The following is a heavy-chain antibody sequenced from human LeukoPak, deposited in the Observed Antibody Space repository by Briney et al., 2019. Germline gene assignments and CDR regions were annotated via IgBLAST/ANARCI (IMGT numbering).Heavy chain of an antibody. Sequence: GGSLRLSCAASGFTFSDYYMSWIRQAPGKGLEWVSYISSSGSTIYYADSVKGRFTISRDNAKNSLYLQMNSLRAEDTAVYYCARVKWGYCSGGSCYSGPFDYWGQGTLVTVSS. CDR2: ISSSGSTI. D-gene: IGHD2-15*01. J-gene: IGHJ4*02. V-gene: IGHV3-11*04. CDR3: ARVKWGYCSGGSCYSGPFDY. CDR1: GFTFSDYY.